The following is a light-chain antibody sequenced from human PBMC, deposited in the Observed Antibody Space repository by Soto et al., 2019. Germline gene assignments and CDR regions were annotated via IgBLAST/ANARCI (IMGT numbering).Light chain of an antibody. J-gene: IGKJ1*01. CDR3: HQRQSWPRT. CDR1: QAVNTR. Sequence: VLTQSPATLSSFPGARVTLSCRASQAVNTRLAWYQHKPGQAPRLLIYLASNRAAGVPARFSGSGSGTDLTITISDVEPEDGEVYEGHQRQSWPRTFGQGTKVDIK. CDR2: LAS. V-gene: IGKV3-11*01.